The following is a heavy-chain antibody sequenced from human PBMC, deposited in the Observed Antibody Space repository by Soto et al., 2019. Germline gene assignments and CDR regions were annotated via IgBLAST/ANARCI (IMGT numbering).Heavy chain of an antibody. CDR2: ISGSSSNI. CDR3: ARAGTSLGYCSSTSCYEFDY. CDR1: GFTFSSYS. D-gene: IGHD2-2*01. J-gene: IGHJ4*02. V-gene: IGHV3-48*02. Sequence: XGSLRLSCAASGFTFSSYSMNWVRQAPGKGLQWVSYISGSSSNIYYADSVKGRFTISRDNAKNSLYLQMNTLTDEDTAVYYCARAGTSLGYCSSTSCYEFDYWGQGTLVTVSS.